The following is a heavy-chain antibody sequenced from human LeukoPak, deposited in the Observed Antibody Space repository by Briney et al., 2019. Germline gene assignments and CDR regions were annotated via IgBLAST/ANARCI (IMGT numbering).Heavy chain of an antibody. CDR1: GGSISSSSYY. CDR2: IYYSGST. D-gene: IGHD3-9*01. CDR3: ARENDWFFDY. J-gene: IGHJ4*02. V-gene: IGHV4-39*07. Sequence: KSSETLSLTCTVSGGSISSSSYYWGWIRQPPWKGLEWIGSIYYSGSTYYNPSLKSRVTISVDTSKNQFSLKLSSVTAADTAVYYCARENDWFFDYWGQGTLVTVSS.